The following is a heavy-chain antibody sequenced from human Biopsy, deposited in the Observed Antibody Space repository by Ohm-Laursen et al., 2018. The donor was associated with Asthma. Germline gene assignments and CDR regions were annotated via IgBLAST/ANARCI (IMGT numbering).Heavy chain of an antibody. CDR2: ISWNSGNI. D-gene: IGHD3-16*01. J-gene: IGHJ6*02. V-gene: IGHV3-9*01. CDR1: GFRFDAYA. CDR3: AKDMGAGGNDPDSFIGYYGMDV. Sequence: SLRLSCTASGFRFDAYAMYWVRQAPGKGLEWVAGISWNSGNIGYAVSVKGRFIVSRDNVKNSLYLQMNSLRAEDTALYYCAKDMGAGGNDPDSFIGYYGMDVWGQGTTVTVSS.